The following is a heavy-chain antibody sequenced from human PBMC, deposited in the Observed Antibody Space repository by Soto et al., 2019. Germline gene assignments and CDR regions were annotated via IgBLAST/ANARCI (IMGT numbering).Heavy chain of an antibody. CDR3: ARGGGDRYYYYMDV. D-gene: IGHD3-16*01. J-gene: IGHJ6*03. V-gene: IGHV3-33*01. CDR2: IWYDGSNK. Sequence: PGGSLRLSCAASGFTFSSYGMHWVRQAPGKGLEWVAVIWYDGSNKYYADSVKGRFTISRDNSKNTLYLQMNSLRAEDTAVYYCARGGGDRYYYYMDVWGKGTTVTV. CDR1: GFTFSSYG.